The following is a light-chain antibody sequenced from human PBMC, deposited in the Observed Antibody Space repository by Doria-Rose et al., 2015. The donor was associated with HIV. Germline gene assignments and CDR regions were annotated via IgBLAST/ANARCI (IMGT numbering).Light chain of an antibody. V-gene: IGKV4-1*01. J-gene: IGKJ3*01. CDR1: QSLLYTSKNY. Sequence: DIQVTQSPESLGMSLGERATLNCKSNQSLLYTSKNYLAWYQQKPGRPPKLLIYWASTRQSGVPARFSGSGSGTDFTLTISSLEAEDVAVYYCQQYCDTPSFGSGTTVDIK. CDR2: WAS. CDR3: QQYCDTPS.